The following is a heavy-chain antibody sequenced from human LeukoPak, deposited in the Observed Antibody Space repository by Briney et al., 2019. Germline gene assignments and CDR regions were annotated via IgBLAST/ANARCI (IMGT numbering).Heavy chain of an antibody. CDR1: GYSISSGYY. CDR3: ARATVVTPFDY. D-gene: IGHD4-23*01. V-gene: IGHV4-61*01. CDR2: IYYSGST. Sequence: PSETLSLTCTVSGYSISSGYYWGWIRQPPGKGLEWIGYIYYSGSTNYNPSLKSRATISVDMSKNQFSLNLSTVTAADTAVYYCARATVVTPFDYWGQGTLVTVSS. J-gene: IGHJ4*02.